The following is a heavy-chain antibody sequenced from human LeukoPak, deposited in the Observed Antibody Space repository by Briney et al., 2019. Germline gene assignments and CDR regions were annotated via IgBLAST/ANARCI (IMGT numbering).Heavy chain of an antibody. D-gene: IGHD2-8*02. J-gene: IGHJ3*02. CDR3: AKDTPTAGRYDAFDI. V-gene: IGHV3-23*01. CDR2: ISDSGGST. CDR1: GFTFSSYA. Sequence: PGGSLRLSCAASGFTFSSYAMSWVRQAPGKGLEWVSVISDSGGSTYYADSVKGRLTLSRDNSKNTLYLQMNSLRAEDTAVYYCAKDTPTAGRYDAFDIWGQGTMVTVSS.